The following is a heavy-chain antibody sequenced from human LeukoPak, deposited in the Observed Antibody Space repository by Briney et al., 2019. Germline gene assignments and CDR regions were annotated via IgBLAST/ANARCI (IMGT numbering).Heavy chain of an antibody. D-gene: IGHD6-19*01. V-gene: IGHV3-30-3*01. CDR2: ISYDGSNK. CDR1: GFTFSSYA. CDR3: ASLVGIAVAGPYFDY. J-gene: IGHJ4*02. Sequence: GGSLRLSCAASGFTFSSYAMHWVRQAPGKGLEWVAVISYDGSNKYYADSVKGRFTISRDNSKNTLYLQMNSLRAEDTAVYYCASLVGIAVAGPYFDYCGQGTLVTVSS.